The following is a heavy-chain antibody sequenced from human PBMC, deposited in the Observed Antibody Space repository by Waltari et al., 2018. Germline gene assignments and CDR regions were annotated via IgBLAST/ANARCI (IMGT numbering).Heavy chain of an antibody. CDR2: IYYSGST. V-gene: IGHV4-30-4*08. CDR3: ARAHSRMVDYIWGSYLDAFDI. J-gene: IGHJ3*02. CDR1: GGSISSGDYY. Sequence: QVQLQESGPGLVKPSQTLSLTCTVSGGSISSGDYYWSWIRQPPGKGLEWIGYIYYSGSTYYNPSLKSRVTISVDTSKNQFSLKLSSVTAADTAVYYCARAHSRMVDYIWGSYLDAFDIWGQGTMVTVSS. D-gene: IGHD3-16*02.